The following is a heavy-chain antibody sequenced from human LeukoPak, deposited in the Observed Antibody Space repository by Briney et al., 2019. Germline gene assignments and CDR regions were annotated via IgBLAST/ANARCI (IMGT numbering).Heavy chain of an antibody. CDR1: GYTFTSYD. J-gene: IGHJ2*01. V-gene: IGHV7-4-1*02. CDR3: ARRGVFGYSHDL. CDR2: INTNTGDP. D-gene: IGHD5-18*01. Sequence: ASVKVSCKASGYTFTSYDINWVRQATGQGLEWMGWINTNTGDPTYAQDFTGRFVLSLDTSVSTAYLQISSLKAEDTAMYYCARRGVFGYSHDLWGRGTLVTVSS.